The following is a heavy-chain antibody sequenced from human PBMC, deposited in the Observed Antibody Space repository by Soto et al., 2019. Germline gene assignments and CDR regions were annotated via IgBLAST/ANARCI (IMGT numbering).Heavy chain of an antibody. D-gene: IGHD3-10*01. CDR2: IIPMYGST. V-gene: IGHV1-69*06. CDR3: ARDYLPGDYLDY. J-gene: IGHJ4*02. CDR1: GDTFSNYA. Sequence: QVQLVQSGAEVKKPGSSVKVSCKTSGDTFSNYAISWVRQAPGQGLEWMGGIIPMYGSTNYVQKFRGRVTITADKSTSTAYMELSSLRSEDTAMYYCARDYLPGDYLDYWGQGTLVTFSS.